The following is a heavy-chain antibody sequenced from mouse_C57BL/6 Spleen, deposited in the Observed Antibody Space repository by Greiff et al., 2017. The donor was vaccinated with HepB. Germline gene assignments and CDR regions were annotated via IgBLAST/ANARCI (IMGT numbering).Heavy chain of an antibody. CDR1: GYTFTSYW. V-gene: IGHV1-52*01. J-gene: IGHJ3*01. D-gene: IGHD2-3*01. CDR2: IDPSDSET. Sequence: QVQLQQPGAELVRPGSSVKLSCKASGYTFTSYWMHWVKQRPRQGLEWIGNIDPSDSETHYNQKFKDKATLTVDKSSSTAYMQLSSLTSEDSAVYYCARAGDGYYGWFAYWGQGTLVTVSA. CDR3: ARAGDGYYGWFAY.